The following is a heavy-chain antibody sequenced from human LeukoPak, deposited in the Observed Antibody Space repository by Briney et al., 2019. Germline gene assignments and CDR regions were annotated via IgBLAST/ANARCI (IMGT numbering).Heavy chain of an antibody. V-gene: IGHV5-51*01. CDR3: ARQGGSGSYYYYGMDV. D-gene: IGHD3-10*01. J-gene: IGHJ6*02. Sequence: GESLKISCKGSGYSFTSYWIGWVRQMPGKGLEWMGIIYPGDSDTRYSPPFQGQVTISADKSISTAYLQWSSLKASDTAMYYRARQGGSGSYYYYGMDVWGQGTTVTVSS. CDR2: IYPGDSDT. CDR1: GYSFTSYW.